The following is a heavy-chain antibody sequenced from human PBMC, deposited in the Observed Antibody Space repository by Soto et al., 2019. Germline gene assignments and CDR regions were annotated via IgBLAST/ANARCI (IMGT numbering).Heavy chain of an antibody. V-gene: IGHV1-46*01. J-gene: IGHJ5*02. Sequence: ASVKVSCKASGFSFIIYWMHWVRQAPGQGLEWMGLINPSGDFTIYAQKFQGRLTMTRDTSTTTVYMELSSLRFEDTAVYYCESDKSTMVPGVPFWWFDTWGQGTLVTVSS. D-gene: IGHD2-2*01. CDR3: ESDKSTMVPGVPFWWFDT. CDR1: GFSFIIYW. CDR2: INPSGDFT.